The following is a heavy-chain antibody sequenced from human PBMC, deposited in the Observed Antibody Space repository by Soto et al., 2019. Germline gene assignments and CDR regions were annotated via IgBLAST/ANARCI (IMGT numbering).Heavy chain of an antibody. V-gene: IGHV3-23*01. CDR3: AKGIKWELPFDY. D-gene: IGHD1-26*01. CDR1: GFTFSSYA. J-gene: IGHJ4*02. Sequence: PVGSLRLSCAASGFTFSSYAMSWVRQAPGKGLEWVSAISDRGRSTYYADSVKGRFTISRDNSKNTLYLQMNSLRAEDTAAYYCAKGIKWELPFDYWGQGTLVTVSS. CDR2: ISDRGRST.